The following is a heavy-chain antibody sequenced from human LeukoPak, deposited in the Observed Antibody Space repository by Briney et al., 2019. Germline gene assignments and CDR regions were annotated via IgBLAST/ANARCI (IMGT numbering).Heavy chain of an antibody. Sequence: SETLSLTCTVSGGSISSGSYYWSWIRQPAGKGLEWIGRIYTSGSTNYNPSLKSRVTISVDTSKNQFSLKLSSVTAADTAVYYCARSVAKRSVATKKYYFDYWGQGTLVTVSS. D-gene: IGHD1-26*01. V-gene: IGHV4-61*02. CDR2: IYTSGST. CDR1: GGSISSGSYY. J-gene: IGHJ4*02. CDR3: ARSVAKRSVATKKYYFDY.